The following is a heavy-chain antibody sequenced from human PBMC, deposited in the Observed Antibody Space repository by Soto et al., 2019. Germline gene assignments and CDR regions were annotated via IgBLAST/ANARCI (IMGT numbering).Heavy chain of an antibody. CDR3: ARILIVVVITPYFDY. V-gene: IGHV4-39*01. J-gene: IGHJ4*02. Sequence: QLQLQESGPGLVKPSETLSLTCTVSGGSISSSSYYWGWIRQPPGKGLEWIGSIYYSGSTYYNPSLTSRGPISVDTSKNQFSLKLSSVTAADTAVYYCARILIVVVITPYFDYWGQGTLVTVSS. CDR2: IYYSGST. D-gene: IGHD3-22*01. CDR1: GGSISSSSYY.